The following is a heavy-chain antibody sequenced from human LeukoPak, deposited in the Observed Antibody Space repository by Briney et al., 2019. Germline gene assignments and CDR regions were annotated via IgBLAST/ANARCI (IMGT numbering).Heavy chain of an antibody. Sequence: ASVKVSSKASGYTFTGYYMHWVRQAPGPALEWMGRINPNSGGTNSAQKFQGRVTMTRDTSTSTAYMELSRLRSDDTAVYYCARAQDYGDYACMDVWGKGTTVTVSS. CDR2: INPNSGGT. D-gene: IGHD4-17*01. V-gene: IGHV1-2*06. J-gene: IGHJ6*03. CDR1: GYTFTGYY. CDR3: ARAQDYGDYACMDV.